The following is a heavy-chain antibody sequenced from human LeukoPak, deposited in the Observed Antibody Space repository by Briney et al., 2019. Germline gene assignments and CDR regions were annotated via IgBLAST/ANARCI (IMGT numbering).Heavy chain of an antibody. V-gene: IGHV4-34*01. CDR3: AKDATGGIPFDS. J-gene: IGHJ4*02. Sequence: SQTLSLTCAVYGGSFSGYYWSWIRQPPGKGLEWIGEISHSGSTNYTPSLKSRVTVSVDTSKNQFSLKLSSVTAADTAVYYCAKDATGGIPFDSWGQGTLVTVSS. CDR1: GGSFSGYY. CDR2: ISHSGST. D-gene: IGHD3-16*01.